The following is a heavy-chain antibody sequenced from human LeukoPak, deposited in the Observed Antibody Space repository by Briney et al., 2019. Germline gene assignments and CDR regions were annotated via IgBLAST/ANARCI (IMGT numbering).Heavy chain of an antibody. CDR3: ARSYSSGWLYFDY. Sequence: SETLSLTCTVSGGSISSYYWSWIRQPPGQGLELDGYIYYYWSTNYNPSLKSRVTISVDTSKSQFSLKLSSVTAADTAVYYCARSYSSGWLYFDYWGQGTLVTVSS. CDR2: IYYYWST. D-gene: IGHD6-19*01. CDR1: GGSISSYY. J-gene: IGHJ4*02. V-gene: IGHV4-59*01.